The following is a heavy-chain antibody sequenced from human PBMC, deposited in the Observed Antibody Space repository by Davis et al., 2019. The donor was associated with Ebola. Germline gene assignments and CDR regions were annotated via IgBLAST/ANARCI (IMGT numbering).Heavy chain of an antibody. V-gene: IGHV4-34*01. J-gene: IGHJ4*02. CDR3: ARGPSVAGFNYFDY. Sequence: ESLKISCAASGFTFSDYYMSWIRQPPGKGLEWIGEINHSGSTNYNPSLKSRVTISVDTSKNQFSLKLSSVTAADTAVYYCARGPSVAGFNYFDYWGQGTLVTVSS. D-gene: IGHD6-19*01. CDR1: GFTFSDYY. CDR2: INHSGST.